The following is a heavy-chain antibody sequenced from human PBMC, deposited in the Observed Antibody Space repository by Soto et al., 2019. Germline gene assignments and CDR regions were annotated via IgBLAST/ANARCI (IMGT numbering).Heavy chain of an antibody. CDR2: IGSRGDST. V-gene: IGHV3-23*01. Sequence: EVQLLESGGGLVQPGGSLRLSCAASGFTFSSFAMSWVRQAPGKGLEWVSAIGSRGDSTYYADSVKGRFTISRDNSKNTLYLQMNSLGAEDTAVYYCAKDLIYGYNSGRPFDSWGQGTLVTVSS. D-gene: IGHD6-19*01. CDR3: AKDLIYGYNSGRPFDS. CDR1: GFTFSSFA. J-gene: IGHJ4*02.